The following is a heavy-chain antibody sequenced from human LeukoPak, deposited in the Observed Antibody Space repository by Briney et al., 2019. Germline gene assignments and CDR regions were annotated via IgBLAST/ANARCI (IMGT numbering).Heavy chain of an antibody. D-gene: IGHD3-10*01. CDR1: GYTFTGYY. CDR2: INPNSGGT. J-gene: IGHJ4*02. V-gene: IGHV1-2*02. CDR3: ARGEPMVRGVIGY. Sequence: GVSVKVSCKASGYTFTGYYMHWVRQAPGQGLEWMGWINPNSGGTNYAQKFQGRVTMTRDTSISTAYMELSRLRSDDTAVYYCARGEPMVRGVIGYWGQGTLVTVSS.